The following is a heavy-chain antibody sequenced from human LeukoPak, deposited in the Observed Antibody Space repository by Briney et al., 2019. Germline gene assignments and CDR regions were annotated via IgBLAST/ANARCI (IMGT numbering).Heavy chain of an antibody. CDR3: AREGHDYGAY. J-gene: IGHJ4*02. Sequence: PSETLSLTCTVSGGSISSGGYYWSWIRQHPGKGMEWIGYIYYSGSTYYNPSLKSRVTISVDTSKSQFSLKLSSAIAADTAVYYCAREGHDYGAYWGQGTLVTVSS. CDR2: IYYSGST. V-gene: IGHV4-31*03. D-gene: IGHD4-17*01. CDR1: GGSISSGGYY.